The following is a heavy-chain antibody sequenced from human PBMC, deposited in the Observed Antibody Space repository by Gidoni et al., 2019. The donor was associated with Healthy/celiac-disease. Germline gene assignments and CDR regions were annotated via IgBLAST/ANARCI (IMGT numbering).Heavy chain of an antibody. Sequence: QVQLVQSGAEVQKPGSSVKVSCRAAGGTFSSYAISWGRQAPGQGLEWMGGIIPIFATANYAQKFQGRVTITADESTSTAYMELSSLRSEDTAVYYCARSLYNDYVWGSYRYTFDYWGQGTLVTVSS. V-gene: IGHV1-69*01. D-gene: IGHD3-16*02. CDR3: ARSLYNDYVWGSYRYTFDY. CDR1: GGTFSSYA. J-gene: IGHJ4*02. CDR2: IIPIFATA.